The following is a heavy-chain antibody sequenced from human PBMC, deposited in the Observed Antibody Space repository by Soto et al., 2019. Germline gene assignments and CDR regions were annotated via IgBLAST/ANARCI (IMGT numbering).Heavy chain of an antibody. CDR2: IYSGGST. CDR3: ARDQDYYDSSGPQEGHDAFDI. D-gene: IGHD3-22*01. V-gene: IGHV3-66*01. J-gene: IGHJ3*02. Sequence: GGSLRLSCAASGFTVSSNYMSWVRQAPGKGLEWVSVIYSGGSTYYAESVKGRFTISRDNSKKTLYLHMNSLRAEDTAVYYCARDQDYYDSSGPQEGHDAFDIWGQGTMVTVSS. CDR1: GFTVSSNY.